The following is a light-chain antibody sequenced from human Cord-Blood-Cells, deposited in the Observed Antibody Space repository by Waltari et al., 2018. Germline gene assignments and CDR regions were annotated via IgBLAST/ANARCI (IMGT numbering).Light chain of an antibody. V-gene: IGLV1-51*02. CDR2: ENN. J-gene: IGLJ3*02. Sequence: QSVLTQPPSVSAAPGQKVTISCSGSSPNIGNNYVSWYQQLPGTAPKLLIYENNKRPSGIPDRFSGSKSGTSATLGSTGLQTGDEADYYCGTWDSSLSAGVFGGGTKLTVL. CDR1: SPNIGNNY. CDR3: GTWDSSLSAGV.